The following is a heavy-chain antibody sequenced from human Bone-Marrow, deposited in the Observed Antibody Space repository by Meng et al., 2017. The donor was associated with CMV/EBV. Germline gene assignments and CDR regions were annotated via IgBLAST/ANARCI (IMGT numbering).Heavy chain of an antibody. J-gene: IGHJ6*01. Sequence: SVKVSCKASGGTFSSYAISWVRQAPGQGLEWMGGIIPIFGTANYAQKFQGRVTITTDESTSTAYMELSSLRSEDTAVYYCARGYCSGGSCYGYYYGMDVWGQGTTVAVSS. CDR2: IIPIFGTA. V-gene: IGHV1-69*05. CDR1: GGTFSSYA. CDR3: ARGYCSGGSCYGYYYGMDV. D-gene: IGHD2-15*01.